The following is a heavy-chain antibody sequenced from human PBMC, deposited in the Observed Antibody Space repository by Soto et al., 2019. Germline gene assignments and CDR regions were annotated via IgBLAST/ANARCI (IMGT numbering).Heavy chain of an antibody. CDR3: AKPVHSGDYAGSFDS. CDR2: ISGRGTNT. J-gene: IGHJ4*02. D-gene: IGHD4-17*01. CDR1: GFIFNTYS. Sequence: GGLRLSCAASGFIFNTYSINWVRQVPGKGLEWVSGISGRGTNTFYADSMKGRFTISRDNSKNTVYLQMTNLRVEDTAIYYCAKPVHSGDYAGSFDSWGQGTLVTVSS. V-gene: IGHV3-23*01.